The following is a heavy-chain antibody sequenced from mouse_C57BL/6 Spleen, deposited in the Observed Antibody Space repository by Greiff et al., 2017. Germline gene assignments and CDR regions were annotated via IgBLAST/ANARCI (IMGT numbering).Heavy chain of an antibody. V-gene: IGHV1-4*01. CDR1: GYTFTSYT. CDR3: ARDLLYAMDY. CDR2: INPSSGYT. J-gene: IGHJ4*01. Sequence: QVQLKESGAELARPGASVKMSCKASGYTFTSYTMHWVKQRPGQGLEWIGYINPSSGYTKYNQKFKDKATLTADKSSSTAYMQLSSLTSEDSAVYYCARDLLYAMDYWGQGTSVTVSS.